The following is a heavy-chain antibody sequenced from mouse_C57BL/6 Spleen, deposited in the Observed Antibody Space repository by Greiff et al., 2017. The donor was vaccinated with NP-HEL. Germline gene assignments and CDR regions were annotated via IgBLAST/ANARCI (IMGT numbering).Heavy chain of an antibody. CDR1: GFTFSSYT. D-gene: IGHD1-1*01. CDR3: ARQHYGSSWFAY. J-gene: IGHJ3*01. CDR2: ISGGGGNT. V-gene: IGHV5-9*01. Sequence: EVKLQESGGGLVKPGGSLKLSCAASGFTFSSYTMSWVRQTPEKRLEWVATISGGGGNTYYPDSVKGRFTISRDNAKNTLYLQMSSLRSEDTALYYCARQHYGSSWFAYWGQGTLVTVSA.